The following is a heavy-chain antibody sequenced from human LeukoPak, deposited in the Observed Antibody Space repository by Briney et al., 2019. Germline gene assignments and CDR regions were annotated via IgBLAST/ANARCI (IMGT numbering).Heavy chain of an antibody. Sequence: GASVTDSCKASGYTFTRYDINWVRQATGQGREWMGWMNPKSGNTGYAQKFQGRVTMTRNTSISTAYMELSSLRSEDTGVYYCARHYQGFVVVVAATLRFFDYWGQGTLVTVSS. CDR1: GYTFTRYD. J-gene: IGHJ4*02. V-gene: IGHV1-8*01. CDR2: MNPKSGNT. CDR3: ARHYQGFVVVVAATLRFFDY. D-gene: IGHD2-15*01.